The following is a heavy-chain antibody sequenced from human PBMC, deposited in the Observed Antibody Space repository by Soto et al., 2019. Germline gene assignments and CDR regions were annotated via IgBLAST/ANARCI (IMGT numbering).Heavy chain of an antibody. CDR3: ARQVQVHTPAFVY. J-gene: IGHJ4*02. Sequence: QVQLVQSGAEMKKPGSSVKVSCQSSGGTFNTYAMNWVRQAPGQGPEWMGDISPMFGAAYYAPKSQGRVTTTADESTGTSCMQLSSLTSEDTALYFCARQVQVHTPAFVYWGQGTLVTVSS. CDR2: ISPMFGAA. CDR1: GGTFNTYA. D-gene: IGHD3-10*01. V-gene: IGHV1-69*19.